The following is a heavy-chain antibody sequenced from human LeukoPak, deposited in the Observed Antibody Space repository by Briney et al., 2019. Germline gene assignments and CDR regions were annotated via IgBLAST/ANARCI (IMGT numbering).Heavy chain of an antibody. D-gene: IGHD2-15*01. V-gene: IGHV3-23*01. J-gene: IGHJ4*02. CDR1: GITLSNYG. CDR3: ARRGVVIRAVIVVGFHKEAYYFDY. Sequence: GGSLRPSCAVSGITLSNYGMTWVRQAPGKGLEWAAGISDRGGSTNYADSVKGRFTISRDNPKNTLYLQMNSLRAEDTAVYFCARRGVVIRAVIVVGFHKEAYYFDYWGQGALVTVSS. CDR2: ISDRGGST.